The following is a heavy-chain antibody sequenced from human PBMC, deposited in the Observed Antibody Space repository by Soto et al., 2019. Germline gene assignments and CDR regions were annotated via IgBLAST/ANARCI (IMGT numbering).Heavy chain of an antibody. CDR3: ASLEGAVAGKFPGRPDAFYI. J-gene: IGHJ3*02. D-gene: IGHD6-19*01. CDR1: GGTFSSYT. Sequence: QVQLVQSGAEVKKPGSSVKVSCKASGGTFSSYTISWVRQAPGQGLEWMGRIIPILGIANYAQKFQGRVTITADNSTSTAYMELSSLRSEDTAVYYCASLEGAVAGKFPGRPDAFYIWGQGTMVTVSS. CDR2: IIPILGIA. V-gene: IGHV1-69*02.